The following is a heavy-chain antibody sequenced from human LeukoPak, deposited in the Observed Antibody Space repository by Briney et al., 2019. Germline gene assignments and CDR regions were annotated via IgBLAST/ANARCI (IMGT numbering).Heavy chain of an antibody. Sequence: GSLRLSCAASGFTFSSYWMTWVRQPPGKGLEWIGEINHSGSTNYNPSLKSRVTISVDTSKNQFSLKLSSVTAADTAVYYCARGRDYGDYWGQGTLVTVSS. CDR2: INHSGST. J-gene: IGHJ4*02. CDR1: GFTFSSYW. CDR3: ARGRDYGDY. V-gene: IGHV4-34*01.